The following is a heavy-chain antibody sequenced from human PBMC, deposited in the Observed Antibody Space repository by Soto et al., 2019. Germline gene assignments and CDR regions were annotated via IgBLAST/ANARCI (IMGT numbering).Heavy chain of an antibody. V-gene: IGHV1-69*13. CDR2: IIPIFGTA. CDR1: GGTFSSYA. CDR3: ARSRTENYYDSLGYFDY. D-gene: IGHD3-22*01. J-gene: IGHJ4*02. Sequence: ASVKVSCKASGGTFSSYAISWVRQAPGQGLEWMGGIIPIFGTANYAQKFQGRVTITADESTSTAYMELSSLRSEDTAVYYCARSRTENYYDSLGYFDYWGQGTLVTVSS.